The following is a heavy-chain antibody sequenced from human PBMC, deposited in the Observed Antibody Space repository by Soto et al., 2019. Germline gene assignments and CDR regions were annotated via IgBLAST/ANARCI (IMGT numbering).Heavy chain of an antibody. CDR2: INPNSGGT. Sequence: ASVKVSCKASGYTFTGYYMHWVRQAPGQGLEWMGWINPNSGGTNYAQKFQGRVTMTRDTSISTAYMELSRLRSDDTAVYYCARVPVILWFGELLEGPDYWGQGTLVTVS. J-gene: IGHJ4*02. V-gene: IGHV1-2*02. CDR3: ARVPVILWFGELLEGPDY. D-gene: IGHD3-10*01. CDR1: GYTFTGYY.